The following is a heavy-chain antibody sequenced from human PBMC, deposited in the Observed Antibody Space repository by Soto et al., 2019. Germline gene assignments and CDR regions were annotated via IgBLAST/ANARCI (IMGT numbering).Heavy chain of an antibody. Sequence: EVQLLESGGGLVQPGGSLRLSCAASGFTFSSYAMSWVRQAPGKGLEWVSAISGSGGSTYYADSVKGQFTISRDNSKNTLYLQMNSLRAEDTAVYYCAKFQAQIHYYGDYENWFDPWGQGTLVTVSS. CDR2: ISGSGGST. D-gene: IGHD4-17*01. CDR1: GFTFSSYA. J-gene: IGHJ5*02. V-gene: IGHV3-23*01. CDR3: AKFQAQIHYYGDYENWFDP.